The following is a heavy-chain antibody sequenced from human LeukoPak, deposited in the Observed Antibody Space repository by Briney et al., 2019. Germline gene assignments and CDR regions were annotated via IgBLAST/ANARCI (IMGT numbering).Heavy chain of an antibody. J-gene: IGHJ4*02. V-gene: IGHV4-59*01. CDR2: IYYSGST. Sequence: SETLSLTCTVSGRSISSYYWSWIRQPPGKGLEWIGYIYYSGSTNYNPSLKSRVTISVDTSKNQFSLKLSAVPAADTAVYHCASGSSSWSFDYWGQGTLVTVSS. CDR1: GRSISSYY. D-gene: IGHD6-13*01. CDR3: ASGSSSWSFDY.